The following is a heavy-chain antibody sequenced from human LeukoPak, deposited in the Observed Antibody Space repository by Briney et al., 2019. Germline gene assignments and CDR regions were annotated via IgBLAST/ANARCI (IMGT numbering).Heavy chain of an antibody. J-gene: IGHJ4*02. CDR1: GFTFSRYD. V-gene: IGHV3-13*01. D-gene: IGHD6-13*01. Sequence: GGSLRLSCAASGFTFSRYDMHWVRHVTGKGLEWVSAIGTASDTYYPGSVKGRFTISRENAKNTFYLQMKSLRAGDTAVYYCARSPAAAGTPYSFDYWGQGTLVTVSS. CDR3: ARSPAAAGTPYSFDY. CDR2: IGTASDT.